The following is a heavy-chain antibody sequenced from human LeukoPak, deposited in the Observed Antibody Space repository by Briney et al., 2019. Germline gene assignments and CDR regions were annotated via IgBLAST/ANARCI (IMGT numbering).Heavy chain of an antibody. V-gene: IGHV4-34*01. D-gene: IGHD6-19*01. Sequence: SETPSLTCAVYGGSFSGYYWSWIRQPPGKGLEWIGEINHSGSTNYNPSLKSRVTISVDTSKNQFSLKLSSVTAADTAVYYCARGQQWLVRIFDYWGQGTLVTVSS. J-gene: IGHJ4*02. CDR1: GGSFSGYY. CDR3: ARGQQWLVRIFDY. CDR2: INHSGST.